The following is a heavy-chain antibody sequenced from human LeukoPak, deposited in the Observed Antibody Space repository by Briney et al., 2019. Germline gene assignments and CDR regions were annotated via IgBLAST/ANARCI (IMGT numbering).Heavy chain of an antibody. D-gene: IGHD2-2*01. V-gene: IGHV3-7*01. CDR1: GFTFSSYW. CDR2: IKQDGSEK. Sequence: PGGSLRLSCAASGFTFSSYWMSWVRQAPGKGLEWVASIKQDGSEKYYVDSVKGRFTISRDNAKNSLYLQMNSLRAEDTAVYYCAREGGYQLLWPPYYMDVWGKGTTVTVSS. J-gene: IGHJ6*03. CDR3: AREGGYQLLWPPYYMDV.